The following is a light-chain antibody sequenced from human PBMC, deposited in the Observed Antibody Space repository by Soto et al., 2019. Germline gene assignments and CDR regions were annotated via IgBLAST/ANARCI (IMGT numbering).Light chain of an antibody. Sequence: ETVLTQFSSTLSLSTGKRSTVSCRASQSFNSIYLAWYQQQPGQAPPVLIYGAYRRATGIPDRFSGSESGTDFTLTIRRLEPEDLALYYGQQRSNWPQIT. CDR2: GAY. CDR3: QQRSNWPQIT. V-gene: IGKV3D-20*02. J-gene: IGKJ4*02. CDR1: QSFNSIY.